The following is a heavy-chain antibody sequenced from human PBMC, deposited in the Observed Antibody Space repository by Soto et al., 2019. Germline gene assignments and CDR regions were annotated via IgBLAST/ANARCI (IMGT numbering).Heavy chain of an antibody. V-gene: IGHV4-61*01. J-gene: IGHJ5*02. D-gene: IGHD3-3*01. CDR3: ARTLTIFGVVIEVRWFDP. CDR1: GGSVSSGSYY. CDR2: IYYSGST. Sequence: KASETLSLTCTVSGGSVSSGSYYWSWIRQPPGKGLEWIGYIYYSGSTNYNPSLKSRVTISVDTSKNQFSLKLSSVTAADTAVYYCARTLTIFGVVIEVRWFDPWGQGTLVTVSS.